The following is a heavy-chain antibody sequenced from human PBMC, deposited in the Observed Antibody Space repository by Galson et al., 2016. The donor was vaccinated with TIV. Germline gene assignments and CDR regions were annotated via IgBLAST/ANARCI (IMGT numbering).Heavy chain of an antibody. V-gene: IGHV1-69*13. CDR2: IIPLFGTI. D-gene: IGHD5-18*01. J-gene: IGHJ6*02. CDR3: ASDRNTALDTYHQYYGMDV. CDR1: GGTFSTYV. Sequence: SVKVSCKASGGTFSTYVFNWVRLAPGQGPEWMGGIIPLFGTINYAQKFQGRVTITADESSTTVYMELNSLRSGDTAVYYCASDRNTALDTYHQYYGMDVWGQGTTVTVSS.